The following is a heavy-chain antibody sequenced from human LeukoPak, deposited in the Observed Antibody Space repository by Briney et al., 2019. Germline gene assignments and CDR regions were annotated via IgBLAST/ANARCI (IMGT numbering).Heavy chain of an antibody. CDR1: GFTVSSNY. J-gene: IGHJ3*02. V-gene: IGHV3-53*01. CDR2: IYSGGST. D-gene: IGHD6-25*01. CDR3: ARAAADAFDI. Sequence: GGSLRLSCAASGFTVSSNYMSWVRQAPGKGLEWVSVIYSGGSTYCADSVKGRFTISRDNSKNTLYLQMNSLRAEDTAVYYCARAAADAFDIWGQGTMVTVSS.